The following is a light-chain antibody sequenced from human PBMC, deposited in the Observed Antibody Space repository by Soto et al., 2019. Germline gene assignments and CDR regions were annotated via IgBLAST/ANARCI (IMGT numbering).Light chain of an antibody. CDR1: SSNIGADYN. V-gene: IGLV1-40*01. Sequence: QSVLTQPPSVSGAPGQRVTISCTGTSSNIGADYNVHWYRQLPGTAPKLLIYGNNHRPSGVPDRFSGSKSGPSASLAITGLQTEYEADYYCQSYDTGLRGMIFGGGTKLTVL. J-gene: IGLJ2*01. CDR2: GNN. CDR3: QSYDTGLRGMI.